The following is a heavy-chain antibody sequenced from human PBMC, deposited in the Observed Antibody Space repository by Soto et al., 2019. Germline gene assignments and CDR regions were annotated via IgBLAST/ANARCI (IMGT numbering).Heavy chain of an antibody. V-gene: IGHV3-30-3*01. CDR1: GFTFSSYA. CDR3: ARDAGKYSSGRNWFDP. CDR2: ISYDGSNK. D-gene: IGHD6-19*01. Sequence: QVQLVESGGGVVQPGRSLRLSCAASGFTFSSYAMHWVRQAPGKGLEWVAVISYDGSNKYYADSVKGRFTISRDNSKNTLYLHMNSLRAEDTAVYYCARDAGKYSSGRNWFDPWGQGTLFTVSS. J-gene: IGHJ5*02.